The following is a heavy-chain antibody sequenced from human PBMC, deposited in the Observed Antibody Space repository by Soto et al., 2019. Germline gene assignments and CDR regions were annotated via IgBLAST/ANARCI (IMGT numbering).Heavy chain of an antibody. Sequence: QVQLQESGPGLVKPSETLSLTCTVSGGSISSYYWSWIRQPPGKGLEWIGYNYYSGSTNYNPSLKSRVTISVDTSKNQFSLKLSSVAAADAGVYYCSRHHDSWGQGTLVTVSS. CDR3: SRHHDS. J-gene: IGHJ4*02. CDR1: GGSISSYY. V-gene: IGHV4-59*08. CDR2: NYYSGST.